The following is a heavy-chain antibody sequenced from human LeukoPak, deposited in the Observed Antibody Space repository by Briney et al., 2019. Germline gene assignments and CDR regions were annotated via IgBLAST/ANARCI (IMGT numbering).Heavy chain of an antibody. CDR1: GYTFTGYY. Sequence: ASVKVSCKASGYTFTGYYMHWVRQAPGQGLEWMGWINPDSGGTKYAQKFQGRVTMTRDTSIRTAYMQLSRLSPDDTAVYYCASPVDYGDYVFGYWGQGTLVTVSS. D-gene: IGHD4-17*01. V-gene: IGHV1-2*02. CDR3: ASPVDYGDYVFGY. CDR2: INPDSGGT. J-gene: IGHJ4*02.